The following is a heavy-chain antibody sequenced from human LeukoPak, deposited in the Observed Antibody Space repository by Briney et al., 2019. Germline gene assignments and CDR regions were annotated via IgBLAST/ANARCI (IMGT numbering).Heavy chain of an antibody. CDR3: AKGRGYYLDY. D-gene: IGHD3-22*01. J-gene: IGHJ4*02. CDR1: GFIFNTYD. Sequence: GGSLRLSCAASGFIFNTYDMYWVRQAPGKGLEWVTFIRHDGNSKHYADSVKGRFTISRDISKNTVYLQMNSLRHEDTAMYYCAKGRGYYLDYWGQGTLATVSS. CDR2: IRHDGNSK. V-gene: IGHV3-30*02.